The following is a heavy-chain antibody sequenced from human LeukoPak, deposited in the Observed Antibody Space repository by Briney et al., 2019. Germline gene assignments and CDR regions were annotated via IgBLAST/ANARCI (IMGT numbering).Heavy chain of an antibody. CDR3: ASDGYNVGAFDI. CDR1: GGSISSYY. D-gene: IGHD5-24*01. V-gene: IGHV4-59*12. Sequence: SETLSLTCTVSGGSISSYYWSWIRQPPGKGLEWIGYIYYSGSTNYNPSLKSRVTISVDTSKNQFSLKLSSVTAADTAVYYCASDGYNVGAFDIWGQGTMVTVSS. J-gene: IGHJ3*02. CDR2: IYYSGST.